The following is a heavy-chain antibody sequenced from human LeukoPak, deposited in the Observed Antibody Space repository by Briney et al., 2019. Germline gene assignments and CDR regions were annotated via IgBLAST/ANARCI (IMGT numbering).Heavy chain of an antibody. CDR2: VSGRGGST. J-gene: IGHJ4*02. Sequence: GGSLRLSCAASGFTFSNYAMSWVRQAPGKGLEWVSTVSGRGGSTYYADSVKGRFTISRDNSKNTLYLQMNNLRAEDTAVYYCAKVVGAIPYYFDYWGQGTLVTVSS. CDR3: AKVVGAIPYYFDY. V-gene: IGHV3-23*01. D-gene: IGHD1-26*01. CDR1: GFTFSNYA.